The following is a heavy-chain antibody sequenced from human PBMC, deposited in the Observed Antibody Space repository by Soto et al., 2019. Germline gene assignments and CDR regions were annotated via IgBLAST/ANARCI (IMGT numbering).Heavy chain of an antibody. CDR1: GYTFTSYG. CDR3: ARDQLRYFDWLFYDY. CDR2: ISAYNGNT. J-gene: IGHJ4*02. V-gene: IGHV1-18*01. Sequence: ASVKVSCKASGYTFTSYGISWVRQAPGQGLEWMGWISAYNGNTNYAQKLQGRVTMTTDTSTSTAYMELRSLRSDDTAVYYCARDQLRYFDWLFYDYRGQGPLVTVSS. D-gene: IGHD3-9*01.